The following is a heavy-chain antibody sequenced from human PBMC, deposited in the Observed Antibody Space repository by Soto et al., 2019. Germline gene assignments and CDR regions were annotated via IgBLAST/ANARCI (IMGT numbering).Heavy chain of an antibody. D-gene: IGHD3-10*01. J-gene: IGHJ4*02. CDR2: IYASGAT. Sequence: PSETLSLTCTVSGGSISTYYWSWIRQPPGGTLEWIGYIYASGATTYNPSLESRVTMSVDMPNNEFSLELTSLTAADTAVCYCARSHSFDGSIYHYYFDFWGQGTLVTVSS. CDR3: ARSHSFDGSIYHYYFDF. CDR1: GGSISTYY. V-gene: IGHV4-59*01.